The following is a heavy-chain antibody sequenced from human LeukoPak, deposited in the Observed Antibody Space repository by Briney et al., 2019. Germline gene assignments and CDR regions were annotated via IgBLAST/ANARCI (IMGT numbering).Heavy chain of an antibody. V-gene: IGHV4-31*03. Sequence: SETLSLTCTVSGGSISGGGYYWSWIRQHPGKGLEWIGYIYNSGNTDYNPSLKSRITISVDKSKNQFSLKLTSVTAADTAVYYCAREDYEVQGTTMSSIGAFDIWGQGTMVTVSS. CDR2: IYNSGNT. D-gene: IGHD3-22*01. J-gene: IGHJ3*02. CDR3: AREDYEVQGTTMSSIGAFDI. CDR1: GGSISGGGYY.